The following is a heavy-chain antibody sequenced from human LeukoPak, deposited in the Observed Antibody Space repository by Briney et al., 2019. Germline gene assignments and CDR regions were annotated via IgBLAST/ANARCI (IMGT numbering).Heavy chain of an antibody. Sequence: EASETLSLTCTVSGGSISSGGYYWSWIRQHPGKGLEWIGYIYYSGSTYYNPSLKSRVTISVDTSKNQFSLKLSSVTAADTAVYYCARGEKVLDYFGYWGQGTLVTVSS. CDR3: ARGEKVLDYFGY. CDR2: IYYSGST. J-gene: IGHJ4*02. D-gene: IGHD3-16*01. V-gene: IGHV4-31*03. CDR1: GGSISSGGYY.